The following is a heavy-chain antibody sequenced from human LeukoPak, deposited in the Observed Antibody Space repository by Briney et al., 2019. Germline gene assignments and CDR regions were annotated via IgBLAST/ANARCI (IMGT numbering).Heavy chain of an antibody. CDR1: GFTFSSYW. Sequence: GGSLRLSCTASGFTFSSYWMSWVRQAPGKGLEWVANIKQDGSEKYYVDSVKGRFTISRDNAKNSLYLQMNSLRAEDTAVYYCARYCGGDCYGMDVWGQGTTDTVSS. V-gene: IGHV3-7*01. D-gene: IGHD2-21*01. J-gene: IGHJ6*02. CDR3: ARYCGGDCYGMDV. CDR2: IKQDGSEK.